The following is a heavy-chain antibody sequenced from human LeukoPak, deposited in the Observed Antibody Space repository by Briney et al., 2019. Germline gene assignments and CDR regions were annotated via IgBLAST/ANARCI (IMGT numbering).Heavy chain of an antibody. CDR1: GGTFSSYA. J-gene: IGHJ6*03. Sequence: ASVKVSCKASGGTFSSYAISWVRQAPGQGLEWMGGIIPIFGTANYAQKFQGRVTITADKSTSTAYMELSSLRSEDTAVYYCASATVTPNYYYYYMDVWGKGTTVTVSS. CDR3: ASATVTPNYYYYYMDV. CDR2: IIPIFGTA. V-gene: IGHV1-69*06. D-gene: IGHD4-17*01.